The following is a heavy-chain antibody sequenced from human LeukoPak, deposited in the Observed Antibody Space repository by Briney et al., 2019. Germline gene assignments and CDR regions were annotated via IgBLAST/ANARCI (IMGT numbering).Heavy chain of an antibody. Sequence: GESLKISCKGSGYRFSSYWIGWVRQMPGKGLEWMGIIYPGESDTRYSPSFQGQVTISADKSISTAYLQWSSLKASDTAIYYCARTYGDSLRDYWGQGTLVTVSS. V-gene: IGHV5-51*01. CDR2: IYPGESDT. J-gene: IGHJ4*02. CDR1: GYRFSSYW. D-gene: IGHD4-17*01. CDR3: ARTYGDSLRDY.